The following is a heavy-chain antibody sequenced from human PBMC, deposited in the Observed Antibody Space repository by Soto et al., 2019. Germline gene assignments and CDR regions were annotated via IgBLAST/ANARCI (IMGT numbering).Heavy chain of an antibody. V-gene: IGHV4-38-2*01. CDR3: ARAVGYCSSNSCYTPFDP. D-gene: IGHD2-2*02. Sequence: SETLSLTCAVSGYSISSGYYWGWIRQPPGKGLEWIGSIYHSGSTYYNPSLKSRVTISVDTSKNQFSLRLSSVTAADTAVYYCARAVGYCSSNSCYTPFDPWGQGTLVTASS. CDR1: GYSISSGYY. CDR2: IYHSGST. J-gene: IGHJ5*02.